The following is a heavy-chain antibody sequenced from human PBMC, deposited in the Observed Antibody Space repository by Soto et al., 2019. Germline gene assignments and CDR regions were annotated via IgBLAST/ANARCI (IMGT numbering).Heavy chain of an antibody. CDR3: AIYRHCSSTSCYNALDY. J-gene: IGHJ4*02. V-gene: IGHV5-10-1*01. D-gene: IGHD2-2*01. Sequence: GESPKLSCQGSGYSFSSYWINWVRQMPGKGLEWMGKIDPSDSYTNYSPSFQGHVTISADKSLSTAYLQWSSLKASDTAMYYCAIYRHCSSTSCYNALDYWGQGNLVTV. CDR2: IDPSDSYT. CDR1: GYSFSSYW.